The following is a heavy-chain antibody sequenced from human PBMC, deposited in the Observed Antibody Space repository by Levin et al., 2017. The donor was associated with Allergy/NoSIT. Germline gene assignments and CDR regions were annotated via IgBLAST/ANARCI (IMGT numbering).Heavy chain of an antibody. J-gene: IGHJ4*02. V-gene: IGHV3-23*01. Sequence: GESLKISCAASGFTFSSYAMSWVRQAPGKGLEWVSAISGSGGSTYYADSVKGRFTISRDNSKNTLYLQMNSLRAEDTAVYYCAKDYEWGFEGYWGQGTLVTVSS. CDR3: AKDYEWGFEGY. CDR1: GFTFSSYA. CDR2: ISGSGGST. D-gene: IGHD3-16*01.